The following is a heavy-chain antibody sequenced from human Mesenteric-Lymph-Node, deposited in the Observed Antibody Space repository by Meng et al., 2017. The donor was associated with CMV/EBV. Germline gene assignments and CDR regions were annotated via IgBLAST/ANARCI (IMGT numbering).Heavy chain of an antibody. CDR1: GFTFEDYA. V-gene: IGHV3-9*01. Sequence: GGSLRLSCAASGFTFEDYAMHWVRQLPGKGLEWVSVISWSSGSIAYADSVKGRFTISRDYSKHMVYLQMNSLGAEDTAVYYCVKDGDFGVVGWFDPWGQGTLVTVSS. CDR2: ISWSSGSI. D-gene: IGHD3-3*01. J-gene: IGHJ5*02. CDR3: VKDGDFGVVGWFDP.